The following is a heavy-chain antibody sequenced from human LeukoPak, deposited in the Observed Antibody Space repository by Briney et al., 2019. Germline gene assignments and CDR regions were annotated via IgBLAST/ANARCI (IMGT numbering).Heavy chain of an antibody. CDR1: GGSISSGGYY. V-gene: IGHV4-31*03. J-gene: IGHJ6*02. D-gene: IGHD3-10*01. Sequence: PSQTLSLTCTVSGGSISSGGYYWSWIRQHPGMGLEWIGYIYYSGSTYYNPSLKSRVTISVDTSKNQFSLKLSSVTAADTAVYYCARDYYGSGSYYLPGYYGMDVWGQGTTVTVSS. CDR3: ARDYYGSGSYYLPGYYGMDV. CDR2: IYYSGST.